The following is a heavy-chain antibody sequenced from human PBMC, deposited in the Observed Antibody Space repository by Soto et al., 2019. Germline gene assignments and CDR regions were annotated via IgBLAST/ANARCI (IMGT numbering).Heavy chain of an antibody. CDR3: ARIPRAYDSSAFDI. CDR1: GGSISSSSYY. D-gene: IGHD3-22*01. CDR2: IYYSGST. J-gene: IGHJ3*02. V-gene: IGHV4-39*01. Sequence: SETLSLTCTVSGGSISSSSYYWGWIRQPPGKGLEWIGSIYYSGSTYYNPSLKSRVTISVDTSKNQFSLKLSSVTAADTAVYYCARIPRAYDSSAFDIWGQGTMVAVSS.